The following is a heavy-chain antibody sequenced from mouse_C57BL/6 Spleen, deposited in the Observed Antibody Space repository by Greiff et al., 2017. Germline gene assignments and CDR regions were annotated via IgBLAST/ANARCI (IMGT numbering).Heavy chain of an antibody. J-gene: IGHJ2*01. Sequence: VKLQQPGAELVKPGASVKLSCKASGYTFTSYWMHWVKQRPGQGLEWIGMIHPNSGSTNYNEKFKSKATLTVDKSSSTAYMQLSSLTSEDSAVYYCARGKLYSYYFDYWGQGTTLTVSS. V-gene: IGHV1-64*01. D-gene: IGHD1-1*01. CDR1: GYTFTSYW. CDR2: IHPNSGST. CDR3: ARGKLYSYYFDY.